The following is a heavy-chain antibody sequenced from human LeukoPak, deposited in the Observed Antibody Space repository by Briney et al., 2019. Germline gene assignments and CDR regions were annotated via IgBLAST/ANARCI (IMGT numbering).Heavy chain of an antibody. CDR1: GFAFSSYA. CDR3: ANGKAGLPYYDSSGFDY. D-gene: IGHD3-22*01. V-gene: IGHV3-23*01. J-gene: IGHJ4*02. CDR2: ISGSGGST. Sequence: PGGFVRLSCAASGFAFSSYAMHWVRQAPGKGLEWVSAISGSGGSTYYADSVKGRFTISRDNSKNTLYLQMNSLRAEDTAVYYCANGKAGLPYYDSSGFDYWGQGTLVTVSS.